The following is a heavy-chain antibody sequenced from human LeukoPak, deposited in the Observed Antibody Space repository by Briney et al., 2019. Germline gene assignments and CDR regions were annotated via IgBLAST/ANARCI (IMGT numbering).Heavy chain of an antibody. Sequence: ASVKVSFKASGYTFTRYDINWVRQASGQGLEWMGWMNPNSGNTGHPQKFQGRVTMTRNTSISTAYMELSSLRSEDTAVYYCARGSYMFRNFYYSYYMDVWGKGTTVTISS. CDR3: ARGSYMFRNFYYSYYMDV. D-gene: IGHD3-10*01. V-gene: IGHV1-8*01. CDR2: MNPNSGNT. CDR1: GYTFTRYD. J-gene: IGHJ6*03.